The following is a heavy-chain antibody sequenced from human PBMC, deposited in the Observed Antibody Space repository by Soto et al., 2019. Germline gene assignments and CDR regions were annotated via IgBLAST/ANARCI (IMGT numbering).Heavy chain of an antibody. CDR2: IYYSGST. Sequence: QVQLQESGPGLVKPSQTLSLTCTVSGGSISSGGYYWSWIRQHPGKGLEWIGYIYYSGSTYYNPSLKSQVTISVDTSKNQCSLKLSSVTAADTAVYYCARGRNLEDYGDSSIDYWGQGTLVTVSS. J-gene: IGHJ4*02. D-gene: IGHD4-17*01. CDR3: ARGRNLEDYGDSSIDY. CDR1: GGSISSGGYY. V-gene: IGHV4-31*01.